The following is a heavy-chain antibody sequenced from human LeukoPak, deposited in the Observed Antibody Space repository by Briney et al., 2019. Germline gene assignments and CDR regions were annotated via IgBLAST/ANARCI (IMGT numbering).Heavy chain of an antibody. CDR1: GFTFSSYA. V-gene: IGHV3-64*01. Sequence: GGSLRLSCAASGFTFSSYAMSWVRQAPGKGLEYVSAISSNGGSTSYANSVKGRFTISRDNSKNTLYLQMSSLRAEDTAVYYCVKDQNYYGSGSYYNSDAFDIWGQGTMVTVSS. D-gene: IGHD3-10*01. J-gene: IGHJ3*02. CDR2: ISSNGGST. CDR3: VKDQNYYGSGSYYNSDAFDI.